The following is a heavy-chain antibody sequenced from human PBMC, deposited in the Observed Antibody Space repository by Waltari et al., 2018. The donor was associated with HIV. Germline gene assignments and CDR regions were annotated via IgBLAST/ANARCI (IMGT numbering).Heavy chain of an antibody. CDR2: INEGGTT. J-gene: IGHJ6*02. V-gene: IGHV4-34*02. CDR3: ARAREVNLLEWSIGPEASYYYGMDV. Sequence: QVQLQQWGAGLLKPSDTLSLTCAVSGGSFTRYHFNWIRTSPGKGLEWIGEINEGGTTNFHPSLKSRVTLSIDPSKRQFSLRLGSVTAADSGLYYCARAREVNLLEWSIGPEASYYYGMDVWGQGTPVTVSS. D-gene: IGHD3-3*01. CDR1: GGSFTRYH.